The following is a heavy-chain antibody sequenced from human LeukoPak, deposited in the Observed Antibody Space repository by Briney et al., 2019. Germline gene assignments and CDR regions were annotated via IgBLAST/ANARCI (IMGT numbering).Heavy chain of an antibody. CDR3: ARVSNLYYYGSGSYYPY. V-gene: IGHV3-66*01. CDR2: IYSGGST. J-gene: IGHJ4*02. Sequence: GGSLRLSCAASGFTVSSNYMSWVRQAPGKGLEWVSVIYSGGSTYYADSVKGRFTISRDNSKNTLYLQMNSLRAEDTAVYYCARVSNLYYYGSGSYYPYWGQGTLVTVSS. D-gene: IGHD3-10*01. CDR1: GFTVSSNY.